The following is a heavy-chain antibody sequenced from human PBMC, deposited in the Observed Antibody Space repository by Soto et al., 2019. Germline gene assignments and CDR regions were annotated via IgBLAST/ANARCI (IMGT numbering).Heavy chain of an antibody. CDR2: IYHSGTT. D-gene: IGHD3-10*01. Sequence: PSETLSLTCAVSGGPVSGAGYSWSWIRQPPGGGLDWIGYIYHSGTTYCNPSLKTRLTMSLDRSNNKFSLTLNSVTAADTALYFCARAQFYSGSGNYNNLMFDAWGKGTQVTVSS. V-gene: IGHV4-30-2*01. CDR1: GGPVSGAGYS. J-gene: IGHJ5*02. CDR3: ARAQFYSGSGNYNNLMFDA.